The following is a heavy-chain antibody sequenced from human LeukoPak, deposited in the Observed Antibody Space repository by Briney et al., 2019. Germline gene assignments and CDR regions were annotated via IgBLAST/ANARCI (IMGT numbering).Heavy chain of an antibody. CDR2: INPNSGGT. Sequence: ASVKVSCKASGYTFTGYYMHWVRQAPGQGLGWMGRINPNSGGTNYAQKFQGRVTMTRDASISTAYMELSRLRSDDTAVYYCARANWFDPWGQGTLVTVSS. J-gene: IGHJ5*02. CDR3: ARANWFDP. CDR1: GYTFTGYY. V-gene: IGHV1-2*06.